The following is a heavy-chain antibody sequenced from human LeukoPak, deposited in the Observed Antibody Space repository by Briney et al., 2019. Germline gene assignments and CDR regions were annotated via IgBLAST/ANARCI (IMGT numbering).Heavy chain of an antibody. CDR3: ARLRIKPLYFDY. Sequence: SETLSLTCTVSGGSISGQHWSWIRQPAGKGLEWIGHIYTSGYTSYNPSLKSRVTMSPDTSKSQFSLKLSSVTAADTAVYYCARLRIKPLYFDYWGQGILVTFSS. J-gene: IGHJ4*02. CDR1: GGSISGQH. V-gene: IGHV4-4*07. CDR2: IYTSGYT. D-gene: IGHD2/OR15-2a*01.